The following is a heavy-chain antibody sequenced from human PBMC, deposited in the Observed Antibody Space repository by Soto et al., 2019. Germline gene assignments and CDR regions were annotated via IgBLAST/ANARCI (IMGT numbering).Heavy chain of an antibody. CDR3: VREGHLREPLNWFEL. J-gene: IGHJ5*02. CDR2: ISYIGGT. CDR1: GDSLIPHNND. V-gene: IGHV4-31*01. Sequence: QVKLQESGPRLVRPSQTLSLTCTVSGDSLIPHNNDWAWIRHLPGKGLEWIGYISYIGGTCFNPSLRRPVSISVETSANQISLNPTSVTGADTALYNCVREGHLREPLNWFELWGQATLVSV.